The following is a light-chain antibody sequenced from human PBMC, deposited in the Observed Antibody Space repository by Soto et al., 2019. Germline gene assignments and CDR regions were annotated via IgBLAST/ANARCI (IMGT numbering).Light chain of an antibody. CDR3: QQTRSYPST. Sequence: IQLTQSPSSLSASVGDSVTITCRASQGITSYLAWYQQKPGKAPNLLIYGASTLQSGVPSRFSGSGSGTGFTLTINSVQAEDFATYYCQQTRSYPSTFGGGTKVDIK. CDR1: QGITSY. V-gene: IGKV1-9*01. CDR2: GAS. J-gene: IGKJ4*01.